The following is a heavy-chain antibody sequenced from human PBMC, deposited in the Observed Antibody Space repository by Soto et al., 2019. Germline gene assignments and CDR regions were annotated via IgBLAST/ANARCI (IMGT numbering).Heavy chain of an antibody. CDR2: MYNTGST. CDR1: GGSISSYY. J-gene: IGHJ6*02. Sequence: SETLSLTCTVSGGSISSYYWSWIRQPPGKGLEWIGYMYNTGSTIYNPSLKSRVTISVDTSKNQFSLKLNSATAADTAVYYCARDLWGYCGADCYPLDVWGQGTTVTVSS. CDR3: ARDLWGYCGADCYPLDV. V-gene: IGHV4-59*01. D-gene: IGHD2-21*02.